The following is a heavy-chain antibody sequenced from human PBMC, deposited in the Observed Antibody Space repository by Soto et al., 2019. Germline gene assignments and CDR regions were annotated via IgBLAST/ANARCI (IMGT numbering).Heavy chain of an antibody. CDR1: GGSISSGGYY. J-gene: IGHJ6*02. D-gene: IGHD6-13*01. CDR2: IYYSGST. CDR3: ARDQAAAGLYYYYGMDV. Sequence: ASETLSLTCTVSGGSISSGGYYWSWIRQHPGKGLEWIGYIYYSGSTYYNPSLKSRVTISVDTSKNQFSLKLSSVTAADTAVYYCARDQAAAGLYYYYGMDVWGQGTTVTVSS. V-gene: IGHV4-31*03.